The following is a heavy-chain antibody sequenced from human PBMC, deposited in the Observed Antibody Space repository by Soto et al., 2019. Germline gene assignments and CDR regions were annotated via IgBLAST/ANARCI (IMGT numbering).Heavy chain of an antibody. CDR2: INHSGST. D-gene: IGHD3-3*01. CDR3: ARARYDFWSDYYYYGMDV. CDR1: GGSFSGYY. V-gene: IGHV4-34*01. Sequence: QVQLQQWGAGLLKPSETLSLTCAVYGGSFSGYYWSWIRQPPGKGLEWIGEINHSGSTNYNPSLKRRVTISVDTSKNQFTLKLSSVTDADTAVYYCARARYDFWSDYYYYGMDVWGQGTTVTVSS. J-gene: IGHJ6*02.